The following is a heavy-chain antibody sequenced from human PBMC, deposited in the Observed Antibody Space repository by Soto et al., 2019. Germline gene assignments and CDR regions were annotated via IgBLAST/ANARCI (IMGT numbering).Heavy chain of an antibody. Sequence: GGSLRLSCAASGFTFSSYAMHWVRQAPGKGLEWVAVISYDGSNKYYADSVKGRFTISRDNSKNTLYLQMNSLRAEDTAVYYCARDSGRGYSSSSRWGQGTLVTVSS. CDR1: GFTFSSYA. J-gene: IGHJ4*02. CDR3: ARDSGRGYSSSSR. D-gene: IGHD6-6*01. CDR2: ISYDGSNK. V-gene: IGHV3-30-3*01.